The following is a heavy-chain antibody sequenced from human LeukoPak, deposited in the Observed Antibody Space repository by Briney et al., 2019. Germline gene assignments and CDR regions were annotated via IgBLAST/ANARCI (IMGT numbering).Heavy chain of an antibody. J-gene: IGHJ4*02. CDR3: ARVFAVATVDY. CDR2: INHSGST. Sequence: SETLSLTCTVSGGSISSYYWSWIRQPPGKGLEWIGEINHSGSTSYNPSLKSRVTISVATSKNQFSLKLSSVTAADTAVYYCARVFAVATVDYWGQGTLVTVSS. V-gene: IGHV4-34*01. CDR1: GGSISSYY. D-gene: IGHD3-10*02.